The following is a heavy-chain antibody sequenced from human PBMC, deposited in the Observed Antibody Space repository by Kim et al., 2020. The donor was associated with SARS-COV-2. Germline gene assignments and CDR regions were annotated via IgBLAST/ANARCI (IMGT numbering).Heavy chain of an antibody. CDR2: ISSGSNYI. CDR3: ARDSDFDL. D-gene: IGHD3-10*01. CDR1: GFTFRTYT. Sequence: GGCLRLSCAASGFTFRTYTMNWVRQAPVKGLEWVSSISSGSNYIYYTDSVKGRFTISRDNDNNSLYLQMNSLRAEDTAVYYCARDSDFDLWGRGTLVTVSS. V-gene: IGHV3-21*01. J-gene: IGHJ2*01.